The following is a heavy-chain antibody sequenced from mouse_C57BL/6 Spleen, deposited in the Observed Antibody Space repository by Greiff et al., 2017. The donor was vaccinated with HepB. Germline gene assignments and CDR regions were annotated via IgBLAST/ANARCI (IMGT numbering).Heavy chain of an antibody. CDR2: IDPEDGDT. J-gene: IGHJ3*01. Sequence: EVQLVESGAELVRPGASVKLSCTASGFNTKDYYMHWVKQRPEQGLEWIGRIDPEDGDTEYAPKFQGKATMTADPSSNTAYLQLSSLTSEDTAVYYCTTAPGMFAYWGQGTLVTVSA. V-gene: IGHV14-1*01. CDR3: TTAPGMFAY. CDR1: GFNTKDYY.